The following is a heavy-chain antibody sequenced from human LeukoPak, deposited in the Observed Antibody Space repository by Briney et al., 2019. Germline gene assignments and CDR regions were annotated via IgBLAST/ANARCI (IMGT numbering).Heavy chain of an antibody. CDR3: ARGWQWWDS. CDR1: GYTFTGYY. Sequence: GASVKVSCKASGYTFTGYYVHWVRQAPGQGLEWIGWINPDSGGTNYAQKFQGRVTMTRDTSISTAYMELNRLRSDDTAVYYCARGWQWWDSWGQGTLVTVSS. V-gene: IGHV1-2*02. CDR2: INPDSGGT. J-gene: IGHJ4*02. D-gene: IGHD2-15*01.